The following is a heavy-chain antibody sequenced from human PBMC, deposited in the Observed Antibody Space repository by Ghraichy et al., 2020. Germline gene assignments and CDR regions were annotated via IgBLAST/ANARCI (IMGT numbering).Heavy chain of an antibody. Sequence: SETLSLTCTVSGGSVSSGSYYWSWIRQPPGKGLEWIGYIYYSGSTNYNPSLKSRVTISVDTSKNQFSLKLSSVTAADTAVYYCAHTRRRTHKGSYCGGDCGGYFQHWGQGTLVTVSP. CDR3: AHTRRRTHKGSYCGGDCGGYFQH. CDR1: GGSVSSGSYY. CDR2: IYYSGST. J-gene: IGHJ1*01. D-gene: IGHD2-21*01. V-gene: IGHV4-61*01.